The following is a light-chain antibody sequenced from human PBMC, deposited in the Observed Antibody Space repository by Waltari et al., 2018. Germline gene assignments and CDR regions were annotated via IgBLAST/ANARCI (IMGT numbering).Light chain of an antibody. V-gene: IGKV1-39*01. Sequence: DIQMTQSPSPLSASVGDRVTIPCRASQTIYNSLNWYQHKPGKAPKLLISDTSTLQSGVPSRFSGRGSGTEVTLTISRLQPEDFGTYYCQQSYTLPYTFGQGTKLDI. CDR2: DTS. CDR3: QQSYTLPYT. CDR1: QTIYNS. J-gene: IGKJ2*01.